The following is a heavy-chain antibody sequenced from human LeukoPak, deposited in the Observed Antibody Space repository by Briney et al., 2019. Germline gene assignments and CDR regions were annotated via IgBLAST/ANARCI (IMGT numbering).Heavy chain of an antibody. CDR1: GFTFRNPW. V-gene: IGHV3-15*01. CDR3: TTWSDSSGYYLFDY. D-gene: IGHD3-22*01. CDR2: IKSKTDGGTT. J-gene: IGHJ4*02. Sequence: PGWSLTLSCPASGFTFRNPWMSWVRQAPGKGLEGVGRIKSKTDGGTTDCAAPVKGRFTISRDDSKNTLYLQMNSLKAEDTDVYYCTTWSDSSGYYLFDYWGQGTLVTVSS.